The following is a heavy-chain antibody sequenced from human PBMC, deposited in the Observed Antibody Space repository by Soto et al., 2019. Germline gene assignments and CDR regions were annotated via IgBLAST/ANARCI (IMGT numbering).Heavy chain of an antibody. CDR2: IDHSGTT. Sequence: QVQLQESGPGLVKPSGTLSLTCAVSGVSISIPNWWAWVRQAPGKGLEWIGEIDHSGTTNYNPSLNSRVTISLDRSKNQFSLRLTSVAAADTAVHFCARGKFYAFDIWGQGTMVTVSS. V-gene: IGHV4-4*02. CDR3: ARGKFYAFDI. CDR1: GVSISIPNW. J-gene: IGHJ3*02.